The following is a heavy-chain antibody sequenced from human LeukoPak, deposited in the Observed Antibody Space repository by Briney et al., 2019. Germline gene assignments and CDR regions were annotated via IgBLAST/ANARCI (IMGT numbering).Heavy chain of an antibody. Sequence: SVKVSCKASGGTFSSYAISWGRQAPGQGLEWMGRIIPIFGTANYAQKFQGRVTLTTDESTSTAYMALSSLRSEDTAVYYCARDNQDLPDAFAIWGQGTRVTVSS. V-gene: IGHV1-69*05. CDR1: GGTFSSYA. J-gene: IGHJ3*02. CDR3: ARDNQDLPDAFAI. CDR2: IIPIFGTA. D-gene: IGHD1-14*01.